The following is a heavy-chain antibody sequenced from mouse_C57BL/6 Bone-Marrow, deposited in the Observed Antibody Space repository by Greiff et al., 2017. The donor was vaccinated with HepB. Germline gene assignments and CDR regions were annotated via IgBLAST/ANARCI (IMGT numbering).Heavy chain of an antibody. J-gene: IGHJ2*01. CDR3: ASARSYYGSSYFYY. CDR2: IRNKANNHAT. D-gene: IGHD1-1*01. Sequence: EVKVEESGGGLVQPGGSMKLSCAASGFTFSDAWMDWVRQSPEKGLEWVAEIRNKANNHATYYAESVKGRFTISRDDSKSSVYLQMNSLRAEDTGIYYCASARSYYGSSYFYYWGESTTLTVSS. CDR1: GFTFSDAW. V-gene: IGHV6-6*01.